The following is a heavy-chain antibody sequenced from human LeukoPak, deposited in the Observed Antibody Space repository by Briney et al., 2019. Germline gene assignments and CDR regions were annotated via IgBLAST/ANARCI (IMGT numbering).Heavy chain of an antibody. V-gene: IGHV3-20*04. Sequence: GGSLRLSCAASGFNLDDDGMSWVRKAPGKGLKWVSDINWNGGSTSYADSVKGRFMISRHNAQKSLYLQMDSLRAEDTALYYCARLGCSTANCYVSHWGQGALVIVSS. CDR2: INWNGGST. J-gene: IGHJ4*01. D-gene: IGHD2-2*01. CDR1: GFNLDDDG. CDR3: ARLGCSTANCYVSH.